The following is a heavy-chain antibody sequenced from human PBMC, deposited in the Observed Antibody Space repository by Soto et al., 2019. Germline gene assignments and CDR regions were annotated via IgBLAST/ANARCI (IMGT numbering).Heavy chain of an antibody. D-gene: IGHD6-19*01. CDR2: IKPDGSNK. Sequence: EVQLVESEGGLVQPGGSLRLSCAASGFTFSVNWMTWVRQTPGKGLEWVANIKPDGSNKYHGDSVKGRFTISRDNAKNSLYLQMNSLRAEDTAVYYCVRGSGWLFDYWGQGTLVTVSS. CDR3: VRGSGWLFDY. CDR1: GFTFSVNW. J-gene: IGHJ4*02. V-gene: IGHV3-7*02.